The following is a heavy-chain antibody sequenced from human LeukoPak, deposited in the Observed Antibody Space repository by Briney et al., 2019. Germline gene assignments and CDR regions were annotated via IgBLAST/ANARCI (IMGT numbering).Heavy chain of an antibody. CDR3: ARVTEKQYLPFDS. J-gene: IGHJ4*02. V-gene: IGHV6-1*01. CDR2: TYYRSKWYN. CDR1: GDSVSSNRAA. D-gene: IGHD6-19*01. Sequence: SQTLSLTCAISGDSVSSNRAAWNWIRQSPSRGLEWLGRTYYRSKWYNDYAVSVKSRITFNPDTSKNHFSLQLNSVTPEDTAVYYCARVTEKQYLPFDSWGQGTLVTVSS.